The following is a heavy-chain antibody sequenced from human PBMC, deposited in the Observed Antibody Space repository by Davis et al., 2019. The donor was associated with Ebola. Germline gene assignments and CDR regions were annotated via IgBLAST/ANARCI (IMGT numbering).Heavy chain of an antibody. Sequence: PGGSLRLSCAVYGGSFSGYYWSWIRQPPGKGLEWIGYIYYSGSTNYNPSLKSRVTISVDTSKNQFSLKLSSVTAADTAVYYCARGAEDYYDSSGYYYGYWGQGTLVTVSS. CDR2: IYYSGST. J-gene: IGHJ4*02. V-gene: IGHV4-59*01. D-gene: IGHD3-22*01. CDR1: GGSFSGYY. CDR3: ARGAEDYYDSSGYYYGY.